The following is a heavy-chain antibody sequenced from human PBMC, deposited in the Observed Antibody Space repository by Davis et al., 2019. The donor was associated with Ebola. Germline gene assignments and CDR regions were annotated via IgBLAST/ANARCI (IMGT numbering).Heavy chain of an antibody. CDR3: ARKPGGVVITTTPAFDY. J-gene: IGHJ4*02. CDR1: GYTFTGYY. D-gene: IGHD2-15*01. CDR2: INPNSGGT. V-gene: IGHV1-2*06. Sequence: ASVQVTCKASGYTFTGYYMHWVRQAPGQGLEWMGRINPNSGGTNYAQKFQGRVTMTRDTSISTAYMELSRLRSDDTAVYYCARKPGGVVITTTPAFDYWGQGTLVTVSS.